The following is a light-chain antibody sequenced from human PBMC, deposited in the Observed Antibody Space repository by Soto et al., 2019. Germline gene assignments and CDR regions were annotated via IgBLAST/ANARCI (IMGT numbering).Light chain of an antibody. CDR2: DAS. CDR1: QDIGEY. V-gene: IGKV1-33*01. CDR3: QQYHNLPLT. J-gene: IGKJ4*01. Sequence: DIQMTQSPSSLSASVGDRVTITCQARQDIGEYLNWYQQKPGKAPKLLIFDASHLETGVPSRFSARGSGIDFTFTISSLQPEDIATYYCQQYHNLPLTFGGGTKVEI.